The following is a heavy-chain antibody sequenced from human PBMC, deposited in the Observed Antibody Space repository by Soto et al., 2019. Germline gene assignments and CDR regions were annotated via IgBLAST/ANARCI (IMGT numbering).Heavy chain of an antibody. Sequence: PSETLSLTCAVSGYSISSGYYWGWIRQPPGKGLEWIGSIYHSGSTYYNPSLKSRVTISVDTSKNQFSLKLSSVTAADTAVYYCARDLFRYSGYDRNFDYWGQGTLVTVSS. J-gene: IGHJ4*02. CDR2: IYHSGST. CDR1: GYSISSGYY. V-gene: IGHV4-38-2*02. D-gene: IGHD5-12*01. CDR3: ARDLFRYSGYDRNFDY.